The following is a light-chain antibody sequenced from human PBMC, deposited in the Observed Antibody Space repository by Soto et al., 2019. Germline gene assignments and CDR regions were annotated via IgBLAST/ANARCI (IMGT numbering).Light chain of an antibody. CDR1: QSVRSTY. J-gene: IGKJ4*01. Sequence: EIVMTQSPVTLSVSPGERATLSCRASQSVRSTYLAWYQQKPGQAPRLLINGASSRATGIPDRFSGSGSGTDFTLTIRRLEPEDFAVYYCQQYGSSPLSFGGGTKVDIK. CDR3: QQYGSSPLS. CDR2: GAS. V-gene: IGKV3-20*01.